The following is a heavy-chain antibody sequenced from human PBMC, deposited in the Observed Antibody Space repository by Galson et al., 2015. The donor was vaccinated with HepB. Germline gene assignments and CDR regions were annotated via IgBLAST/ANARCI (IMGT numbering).Heavy chain of an antibody. CDR3: AHSTSSSWYGLGWFDP. CDR2: IYWDDDK. V-gene: IGHV2-5*02. CDR1: GFSLSTSGVG. Sequence: ALVKPTQTLTLTCTFSGFSLSTSGVGVGWIRQPPGKALEWLALIYWDDDKRYSPSLKSRLTITKDTSKNQVVLTMTNMDPVDTATYYCAHSTSSSWYGLGWFDPWGQGTLVTVSS. D-gene: IGHD6-13*01. J-gene: IGHJ5*02.